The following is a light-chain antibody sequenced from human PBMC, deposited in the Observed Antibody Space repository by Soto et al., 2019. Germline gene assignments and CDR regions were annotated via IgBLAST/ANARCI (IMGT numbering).Light chain of an antibody. V-gene: IGKV1-5*01. J-gene: IGKJ1*01. CDR3: QQHNSFSWT. CDR2: DAS. CDR1: QRVSTY. Sequence: QRTQSRGSQSAAVGYSVTIAYLASQRVSTYLAWYQQKTGKAPKLLIYDASSLAGGVPSRFSGSQYGTDFNLTSSGLQTDDFETYYCQQHNSFSWTFGQGTKVDIK.